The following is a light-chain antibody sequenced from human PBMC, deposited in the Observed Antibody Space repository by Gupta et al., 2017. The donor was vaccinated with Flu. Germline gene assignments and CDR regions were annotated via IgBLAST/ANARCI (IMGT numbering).Light chain of an antibody. CDR3: QAWDSTTAV. CDR1: NLGDSY. Sequence: SYELPQPPSVSVSPGQTASITCSGDNLGDSYVFWYQQKTGQSPILVIYHDTKRPSGIPERFSGSNSGNTATLTISGTQTMDEADYHCQAWDSTTAVFGGGTRLTVL. CDR2: HDT. J-gene: IGLJ2*01. V-gene: IGLV3-1*01.